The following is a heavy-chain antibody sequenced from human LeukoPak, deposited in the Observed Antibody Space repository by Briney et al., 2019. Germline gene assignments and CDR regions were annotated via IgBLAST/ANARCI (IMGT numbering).Heavy chain of an antibody. CDR1: GFTVSSNY. Sequence: GGSLRLSCAASGFTVSSNYMSWVRQAPGKGLEWVSVIYSGGSTYYADSVKGRFTISRDNSKNTLYLQMNSLRAEDTAVYYCARDQRTGFHYYGMDVWGQGTTVTVSS. J-gene: IGHJ6*02. D-gene: IGHD3/OR15-3a*01. V-gene: IGHV3-53*01. CDR2: IYSGGST. CDR3: ARDQRTGFHYYGMDV.